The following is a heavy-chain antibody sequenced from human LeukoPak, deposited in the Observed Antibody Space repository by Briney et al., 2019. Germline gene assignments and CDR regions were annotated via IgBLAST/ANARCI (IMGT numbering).Heavy chain of an antibody. V-gene: IGHV1-46*01. CDR2: INPSIGST. CDR1: AYTFTDYF. Sequence: ASVTVSFTASAYTFTDYFVHWARQAPGQGLEWMGIINPSIGSTSYAQKFQGRVTMTRDTSTSTVHMEVTSLRSEDTAVYYCARHTESRAMVTPYDILTASTRQPFDPWGQGTLVTVSS. D-gene: IGHD3-9*01. CDR3: ARHTESRAMVTPYDILTASTRQPFDP. J-gene: IGHJ5*02.